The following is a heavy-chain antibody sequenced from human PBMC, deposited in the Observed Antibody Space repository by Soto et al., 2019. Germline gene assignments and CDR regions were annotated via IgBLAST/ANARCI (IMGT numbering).Heavy chain of an antibody. CDR2: ISYDGSNK. D-gene: IGHD3-3*01. CDR1: GFTFSSYA. J-gene: IGHJ4*02. Sequence: GGSLRLSCAASGFTFSSYAMHWVRQAPGKGLEWVAFISYDGSNKYYADSVKGRFTISRNNSKNTLYLQMNSLRAEDTAVYYCAREGEEWGVRGGFDYWGQGTLVTVSS. V-gene: IGHV3-30*04. CDR3: AREGEEWGVRGGFDY.